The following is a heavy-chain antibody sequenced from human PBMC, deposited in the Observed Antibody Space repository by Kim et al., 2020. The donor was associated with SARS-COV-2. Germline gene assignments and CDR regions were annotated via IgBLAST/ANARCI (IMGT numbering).Heavy chain of an antibody. J-gene: IGHJ6*02. Sequence: VKGRFTISRDNSKNTLYLQMNSLRAEDTAVYYCARDGYYYDSSGHYGMDVWGQGTTVTVSS. V-gene: IGHV3-53*01. D-gene: IGHD3-22*01. CDR3: ARDGYYYDSSGHYGMDV.